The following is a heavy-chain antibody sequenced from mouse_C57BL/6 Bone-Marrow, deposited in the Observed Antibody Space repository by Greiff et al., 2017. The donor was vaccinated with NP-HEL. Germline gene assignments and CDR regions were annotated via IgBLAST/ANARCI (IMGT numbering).Heavy chain of an antibody. CDR2: IRSNSNNYDT. J-gene: IGHJ2*01. V-gene: IGHV10-1*01. CDR1: GFSFNTYA. D-gene: IGHD1-1*01. Sequence: EVQLVESGGGLVQPKGSLKLSCAASGFSFNTYAMNWVRQAPGKGLEWVASIRSNSNNYDTYYADSVKDRFTISREDSESMLYLQMNNLKTSDTAVYYCVGQGTVVDGYWGKGTTLTVS. CDR3: VGQGTVVDGY.